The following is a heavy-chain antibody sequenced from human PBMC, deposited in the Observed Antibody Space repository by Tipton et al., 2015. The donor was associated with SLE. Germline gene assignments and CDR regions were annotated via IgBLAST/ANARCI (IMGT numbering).Heavy chain of an antibody. Sequence: GSLRLSCVASRLSFDNYDLSWVRQAPGKGLEWVSGISGSGDSTYSGDSVKGQFTISRDNSKKTLYLQMNSLRVEDTAIYYCAKAQGVIVPNDAFDFGGQGTMVTVSS. CDR3: AKAQGVIVPNDAFDF. CDR1: RLSFDNYD. CDR2: ISGSGDST. J-gene: IGHJ3*01. V-gene: IGHV3-23*01. D-gene: IGHD2/OR15-2a*01.